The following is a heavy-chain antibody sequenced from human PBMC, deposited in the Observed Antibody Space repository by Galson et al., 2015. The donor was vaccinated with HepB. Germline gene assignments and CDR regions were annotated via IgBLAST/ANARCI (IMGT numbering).Heavy chain of an antibody. D-gene: IGHD5-24*01. CDR1: GFTFGNYW. CDR3: ARVRRWLQWGIDN. J-gene: IGHJ4*02. CDR2: IKQDGREL. V-gene: IGHV3-7*03. Sequence: SLRLSCATSGFTFGNYWMTWVRQAPGKGLEWIGTIKQDGRELFYADSVKGRFTISRDNVKTSLELEMTGVRVDDTATYFCARVRRWLQWGIDNWGQGALVIVSS.